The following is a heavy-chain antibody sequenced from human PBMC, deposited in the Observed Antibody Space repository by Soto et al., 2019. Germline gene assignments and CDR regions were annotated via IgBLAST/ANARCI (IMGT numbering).Heavy chain of an antibody. CDR1: GFTFSSYW. CDR2: INSDGSST. D-gene: IGHD6-19*01. CDR3: ARDREWLVRPQGTPSNYYYYYGMDV. V-gene: IGHV3-74*01. Sequence: GGSLRLTCAASGFTFSSYWMHWVRQAPGKGLVWVSRINSDGSSTSYADSVKGRFTISRDNAKNTLYLQMNSLRAEDTAVYYCARDREWLVRPQGTPSNYYYYYGMDVWGQGTTVTVSS. J-gene: IGHJ6*02.